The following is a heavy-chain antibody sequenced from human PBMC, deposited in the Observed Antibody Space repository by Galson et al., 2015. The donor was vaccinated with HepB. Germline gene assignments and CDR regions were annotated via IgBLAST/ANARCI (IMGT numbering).Heavy chain of an antibody. Sequence: SLRLSCAASGFTFSSYAMSWVRQAPGKGLEWVSAISGSGGSTYYADSVKGRFTISRDNSKNTLCLQMNSLRAEDTAVYYCAKSKSGYDYYYYYGMDVWGQGTTVTVSS. CDR1: GFTFSSYA. J-gene: IGHJ6*02. CDR2: ISGSGGST. D-gene: IGHD5-12*01. V-gene: IGHV3-23*01. CDR3: AKSKSGYDYYYYYGMDV.